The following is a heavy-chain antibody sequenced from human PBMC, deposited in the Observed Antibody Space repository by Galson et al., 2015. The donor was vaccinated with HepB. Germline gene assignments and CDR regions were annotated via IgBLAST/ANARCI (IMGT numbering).Heavy chain of an antibody. CDR2: IYPGDSDT. V-gene: IGHV5-51*01. D-gene: IGHD4/OR15-4a*01. J-gene: IGHJ4*02. CDR1: GYSFTSYW. Sequence: QSGAEVKKPGESLKISCKGSGYSFTSYWIGWVRQMPEKGLEWMGIIYPGDSDTSYSPSFQGQLTISADKSISTAYLQWSSLKASDTAMYFCARVKSGYGDNPIFDSWGQGTLVTVSS. CDR3: ARVKSGYGDNPIFDS.